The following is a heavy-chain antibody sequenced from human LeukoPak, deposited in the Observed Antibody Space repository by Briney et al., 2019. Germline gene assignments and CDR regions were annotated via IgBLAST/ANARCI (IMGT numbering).Heavy chain of an antibody. Sequence: ASVEVSCKASGGTFSSYAISWVRQAPGQGLEWMGGIIPIFGTANYAPKFQGRVTITADESTSTAYMELSSLRSEDTAVYYCARSYDYVWGSYRYIGYFDYWGQGTLVTVSS. V-gene: IGHV1-69*01. D-gene: IGHD3-16*02. CDR1: GGTFSSYA. CDR2: IIPIFGTA. J-gene: IGHJ4*02. CDR3: ARSYDYVWGSYRYIGYFDY.